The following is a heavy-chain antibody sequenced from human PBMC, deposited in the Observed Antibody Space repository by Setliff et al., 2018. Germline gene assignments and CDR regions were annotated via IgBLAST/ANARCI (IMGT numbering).Heavy chain of an antibody. V-gene: IGHV1-2*02. D-gene: IGHD6-6*01. CDR3: ARGGDKYGYSSGWFDP. CDR1: GGTFSNYG. J-gene: IGHJ5*02. Sequence: ASVKVSCKASGGTFSNYGVSWVRQAPGQGLEWMGWINPNSGGTNYAQKFQGRVTMTRDTSISTAYMELSRLRSDDTAVYYCARGGDKYGYSSGWFDPWGQGTLVTVSS. CDR2: INPNSGGT.